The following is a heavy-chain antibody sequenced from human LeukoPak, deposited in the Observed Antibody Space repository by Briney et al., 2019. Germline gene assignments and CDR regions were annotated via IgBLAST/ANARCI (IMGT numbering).Heavy chain of an antibody. J-gene: IGHJ4*02. CDR3: AMTDRYAGRPFDY. V-gene: IGHV1-24*01. CDR1: GYSLLEVA. CDR2: FDPEDGEDCET. Sequence: GASVKVSCKVSGYSLLEVAMHWVRQAPGKGLEWVGSFDPEDGEDCETHYAQKLQGRVTMTEDASTDTAYMELNSLRSEDTAVYYCAMTDRYAGRPFDYWGQGTLVTVSS. D-gene: IGHD5-12*01.